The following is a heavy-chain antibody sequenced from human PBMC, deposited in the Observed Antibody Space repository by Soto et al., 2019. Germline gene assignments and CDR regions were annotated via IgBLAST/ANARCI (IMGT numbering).Heavy chain of an antibody. CDR3: AKRRTVLRFLEWSSGMEV. J-gene: IGHJ6*02. D-gene: IGHD3-3*01. CDR2: ISDDGNNK. CDR1: GFTFSSYC. Sequence: LRLSCAASGFTFSSYCIHWVRQAPCKGLEWVAFISDDGNNKYYADSVKGRFTISRDNFRNTLYLQMNSLRGEDTAVYYCAKRRTVLRFLEWSSGMEVWGQGTTVTVSS. V-gene: IGHV3-30*18.